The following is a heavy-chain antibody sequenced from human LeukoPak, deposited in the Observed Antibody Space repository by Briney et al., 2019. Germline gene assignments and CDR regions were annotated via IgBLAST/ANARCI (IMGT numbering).Heavy chain of an antibody. V-gene: IGHV3-11*05. CDR3: AKDLSELRSSAFHI. Sequence: PGGSLRLSCAASGFTFSDYYMSWIRQAPGKGLEWVSYISSSSSYTNYADSVKGRFTISRDNAKNSLYLQMNSLRAEDTAVYYCAKDLSELRSSAFHIWGQGTVVTVSS. CDR1: GFTFSDYY. CDR2: ISSSSSYT. J-gene: IGHJ3*02. D-gene: IGHD2-15*01.